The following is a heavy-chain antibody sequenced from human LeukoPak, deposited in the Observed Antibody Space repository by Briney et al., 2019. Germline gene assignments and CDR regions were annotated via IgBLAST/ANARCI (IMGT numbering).Heavy chain of an antibody. CDR2: INHSGST. Sequence: SETLSLTCAVYGGSFSGYYWSWIRQPPGKGLEWIGEINHSGSTNYNPSLKSRVTISVDTSKNQFSLKLSSVTAADTAVYYCARNVSTVAGTRHWYFDLWGRGTLVTVSS. CDR3: ARNVSTVAGTRHWYFDL. J-gene: IGHJ2*01. D-gene: IGHD6-19*01. CDR1: GGSFSGYY. V-gene: IGHV4-34*01.